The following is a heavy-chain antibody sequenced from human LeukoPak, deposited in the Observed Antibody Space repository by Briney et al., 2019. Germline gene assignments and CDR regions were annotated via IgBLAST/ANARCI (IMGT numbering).Heavy chain of an antibody. CDR2: VNADGGNT. V-gene: IGHV3-23*01. CDR3: TKRVKYGGTWDHFAD. Sequence: GGPLRLSCAASGFTFDNYRMSWVRQAPGKGLEWVSTVNADGGNTDYADSVKGRFTISRDNSKSTLILQMNSLRVEDTALYYCTKRVKYGGTWDHFADWGQGTLVTVSS. D-gene: IGHD1-26*01. J-gene: IGHJ4*02. CDR1: GFTFDNYR.